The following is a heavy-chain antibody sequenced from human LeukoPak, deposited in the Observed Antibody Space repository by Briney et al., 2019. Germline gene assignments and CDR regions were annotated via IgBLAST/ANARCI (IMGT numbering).Heavy chain of an antibody. CDR1: GFTVITNY. D-gene: IGHD4-23*01. J-gene: IGHJ4*02. CDR2: IYSDGTT. CDR3: ARNFPTVVTSFDY. Sequence: GGSLRLSCATSGFTVITNYMSWVRQAPGKGLEWVSVIYSDGTTYYADSVKGRFTISRDNSKNTLYLQMNSLRAEDTAVYYCARNFPTVVTSFDYWGQGILVTVSS. V-gene: IGHV3-66*01.